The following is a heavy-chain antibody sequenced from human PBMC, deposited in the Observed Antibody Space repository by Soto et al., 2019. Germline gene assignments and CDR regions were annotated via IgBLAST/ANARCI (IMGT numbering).Heavy chain of an antibody. CDR1: GGTCSSYA. J-gene: IGHJ4*02. CDR2: IIPIFGTA. Sequence: SVKVSCKASGGTCSSYAISWVRQAPGQGLEWMGGIIPIFGTANYAQKFQGRVTITADESTSTAYMELSSLRSEDTAVYYCAREAGYSGVYFDYWGQGTLVTVYS. CDR3: AREAGYSGVYFDY. V-gene: IGHV1-69*13. D-gene: IGHD4-4*01.